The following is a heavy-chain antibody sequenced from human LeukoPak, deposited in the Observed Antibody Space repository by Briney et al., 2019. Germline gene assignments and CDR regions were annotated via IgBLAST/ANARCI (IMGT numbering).Heavy chain of an antibody. CDR3: ARSEWELLPFDY. CDR1: GFTFSGYA. Sequence: GALGLSCAASGFTFSGYAMSWVRQAPGKGLEWVSAISGSGGSTYYADSMKGRFTISRDNSKNTLYLQMNSLRAEDTAVYYCARSEWELLPFDYWGQGTLVTVSS. CDR2: ISGSGGST. J-gene: IGHJ4*02. V-gene: IGHV3-23*01. D-gene: IGHD1-26*01.